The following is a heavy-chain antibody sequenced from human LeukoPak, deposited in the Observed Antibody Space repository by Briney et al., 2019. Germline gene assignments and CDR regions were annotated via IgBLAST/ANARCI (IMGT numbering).Heavy chain of an antibody. D-gene: IGHD6-6*01. V-gene: IGHV1-18*01. J-gene: IGHJ6*03. CDR2: ISAHNGNT. CDR3: ATVTKAARDYYYYYMDV. CDR1: GYTFTSYG. Sequence: ASVKVSYKASGYTFTSYGISWVRQAPGQGLEWMGWISAHNGNTNYAQKLQGRVTMTTDTSTSTAYMELRSLRSDDTPVYYCATVTKAARDYYYYYMDVWGKGTTVTVSS.